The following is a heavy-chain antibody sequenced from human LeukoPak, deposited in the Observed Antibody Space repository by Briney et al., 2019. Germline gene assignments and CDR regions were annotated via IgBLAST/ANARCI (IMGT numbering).Heavy chain of an antibody. J-gene: IGHJ4*02. D-gene: IGHD6-13*01. Sequence: GGSLRLSCSASGFTFSIYTMYWVRQAPGKGLEYVSTISGSGTGYSTYYADSVKGRFTISRDNSKNTLYLQMNSLRAEDTAVYYCAKVYGSWYMSAFFDYWGQGTLVTVSS. CDR1: GFTFSIYT. V-gene: IGHV3-23*01. CDR3: AKVYGSWYMSAFFDY. CDR2: ISGSGTGYST.